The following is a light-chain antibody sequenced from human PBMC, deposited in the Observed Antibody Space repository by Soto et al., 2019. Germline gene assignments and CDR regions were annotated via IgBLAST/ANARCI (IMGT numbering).Light chain of an antibody. CDR2: HTS. CDR1: ESVNIMY. J-gene: IGKJ5*01. Sequence: EIVLTQSPGVLSLSPGEIATLSCSASESVNIMYLGWYQQKPGQAPRLLIFHTSLRPTGIPDRFSGSGSGTDFTLTISSLEPEDFAVYYCQQRSNWPITFGQGTRLE. CDR3: QQRSNWPIT. V-gene: IGKV3D-20*02.